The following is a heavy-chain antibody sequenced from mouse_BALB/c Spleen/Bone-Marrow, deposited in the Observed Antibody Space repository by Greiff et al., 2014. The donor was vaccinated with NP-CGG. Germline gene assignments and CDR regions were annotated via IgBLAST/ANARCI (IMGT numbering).Heavy chain of an antibody. CDR3: ARGNYGNYVDYFDY. CDR1: GFTFSSYG. Sequence: EVQLQESGGGLVQPGGSLKLSCAASGFTFSSYGMSWVRQTPDKRLELVASINSNGGSTYYPDSGKGRFTISRDNAKNTLSLQMSSLKSEDTAMHYCARGNYGNYVDYFDYWGQGTTLTVSS. J-gene: IGHJ2*01. V-gene: IGHV5-6-3*01. CDR2: INSNGGST. D-gene: IGHD2-1*01.